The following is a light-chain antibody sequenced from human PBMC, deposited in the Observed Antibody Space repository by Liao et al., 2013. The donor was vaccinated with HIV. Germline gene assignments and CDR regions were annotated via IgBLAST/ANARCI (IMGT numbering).Light chain of an antibody. Sequence: SYDLTQPPSVSVSPGQTASITCSGDKLGDKYVCWYQQKPGQSPVLVIYEDDKRPSGIPERFSGSNSGTTATLAISGAQALDEADYYCQTWDTGTGVFGTGTKVTV. V-gene: IGLV3-1*01. CDR2: EDD. CDR3: QTWDTGTGV. CDR1: KLGDKY. J-gene: IGLJ1*01.